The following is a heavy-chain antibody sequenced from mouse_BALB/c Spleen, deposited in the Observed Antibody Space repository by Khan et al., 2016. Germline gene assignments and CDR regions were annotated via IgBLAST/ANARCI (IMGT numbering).Heavy chain of an antibody. CDR1: GDSITSGY. Sequence: EVQLQESGPSLVKPSQTLSLTCSVTGDSITSGYWNWIRKFPGNKLEYMGYISYSGGTYNNPSLKSRIFITRATSKNQYYLQLNSVTTEDTGTYYCARYDGSSYVRGIDYWGQGLSVTVSS. CDR2: ISYSGGT. D-gene: IGHD1-1*01. CDR3: ARYDGSSYVRGIDY. J-gene: IGHJ4*01. V-gene: IGHV3-8*02.